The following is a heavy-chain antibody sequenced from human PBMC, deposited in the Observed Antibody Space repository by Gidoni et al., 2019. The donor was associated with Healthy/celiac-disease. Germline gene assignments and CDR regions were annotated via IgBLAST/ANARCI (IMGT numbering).Heavy chain of an antibody. V-gene: IGHV1-2*02. CDR3: ARPHSYGLLGYYGSGSYPYYFDY. CDR2: INPNSGGT. CDR1: GYTFTGYY. Sequence: QVQLVQSGAAVTKPGASVKVSCKASGYTFTGYYMLWVRQAPGQGLEWTGWINPNSGGTNYAQKFQGRVTMTRDTSISTAYMELSRLRSDDTAVYFCARPHSYGLLGYYGSGSYPYYFDYWGQGTLVTVSS. J-gene: IGHJ4*02. D-gene: IGHD3-10*01.